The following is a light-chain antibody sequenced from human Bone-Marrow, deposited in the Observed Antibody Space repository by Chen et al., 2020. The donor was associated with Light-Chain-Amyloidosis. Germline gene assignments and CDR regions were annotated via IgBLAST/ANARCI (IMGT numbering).Light chain of an antibody. V-gene: IGKV1-12*01. CDR1: QDVSSW. CDR3: QQTNTFPLS. CDR2: TAS. Sequence: SSVSASVGDRVAITCRASQDVSSWLAWYQQRPGKAPKLLISTASSLQSGVPSRFSGSGSGIDFTLTISSLQPEDFATYYCQQTNTFPLSFGRGTRVEIK. J-gene: IGKJ4*01.